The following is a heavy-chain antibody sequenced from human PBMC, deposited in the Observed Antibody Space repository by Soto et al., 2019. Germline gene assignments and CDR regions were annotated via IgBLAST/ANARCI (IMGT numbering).Heavy chain of an antibody. J-gene: IGHJ4*02. CDR1: GITFGSRA. Sequence: GGSLRLSCVASGITFGSRAMSWVRQAPGEGLEWVSTITDSGGDAKYADSVRGRFTISRDNSKNTLYLEMNSLRAEDTAVYYCVVDTSGLLDYWGQGTQVTVSS. V-gene: IGHV3-23*01. CDR2: ITDSGGDA. D-gene: IGHD3-22*01. CDR3: VVDTSGLLDY.